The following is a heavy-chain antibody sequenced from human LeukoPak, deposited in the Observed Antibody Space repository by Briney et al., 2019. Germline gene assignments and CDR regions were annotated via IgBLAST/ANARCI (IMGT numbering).Heavy chain of an antibody. CDR2: INHRGST. J-gene: IGHJ6*04. Sequence: SETLSLTCAVYGGSFSGYYWSWIRQPPGKGLEWIGEINHRGSTNYNPSLRSRVTISVDTSKNQFSLKLSSVTAADTAVYYCARDRGYGGNSDLDVWGKGTTVTVSS. D-gene: IGHD4-23*01. V-gene: IGHV4-34*01. CDR1: GGSFSGYY. CDR3: ARDRGYGGNSDLDV.